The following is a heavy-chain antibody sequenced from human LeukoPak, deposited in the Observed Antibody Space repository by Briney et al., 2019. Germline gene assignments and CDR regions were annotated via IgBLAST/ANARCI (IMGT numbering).Heavy chain of an antibody. CDR3: TKAYWRDGGY. D-gene: IGHD4-23*01. V-gene: IGHV3-21*04. CDR2: ITSTDYI. J-gene: IGHJ4*02. Sequence: GGSLRLSCAASGFTFSSYTMNWVRQAPGKGLEWVSSITSTDYIYYADSLKGRFTISRDNAKNSLYLQMNSLRAEDTAIYYCTKAYWRDGGYWGQGTLVTVSS. CDR1: GFTFSSYT.